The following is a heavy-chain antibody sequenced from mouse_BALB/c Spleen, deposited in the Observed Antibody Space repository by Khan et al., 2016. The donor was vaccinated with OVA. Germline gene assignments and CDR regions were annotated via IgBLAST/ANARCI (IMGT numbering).Heavy chain of an antibody. CDR2: IYPGSNNT. J-gene: IGHJ3*01. CDR3: AREWGAWFAY. CDR1: GYTFTDYN. V-gene: IGHV1-77*01. Sequence: VQLQESGAELARPGASVKLSCKASGYTFTDYNINWVKQRTGQGLEWIGEIYPGSNNTYYNEKFKGKATLTADTSYSTAYMQLSRLTSEDSAVYFCAREWGAWFAYWGQGTLVTVSA.